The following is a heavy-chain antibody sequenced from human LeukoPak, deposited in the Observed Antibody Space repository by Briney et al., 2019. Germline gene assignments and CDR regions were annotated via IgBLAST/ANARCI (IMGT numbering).Heavy chain of an antibody. CDR2: ISPSGGST. CDR3: ARESYNSGSYYNDY. D-gene: IGHD3-10*01. Sequence: ASVKVSCKAFGYTFTGYWMHWVRQAPGQGPEWMGVISPSGGSTIYAQKFKGRVTLTRDMSTSTAYMELRSLRSDDTALYYCARESYNSGSYYNDYWGQGTLVTVSS. J-gene: IGHJ4*02. V-gene: IGHV1-46*01. CDR1: GYTFTGYW.